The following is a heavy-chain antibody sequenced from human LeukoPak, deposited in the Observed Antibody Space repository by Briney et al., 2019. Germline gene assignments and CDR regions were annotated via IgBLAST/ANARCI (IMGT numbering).Heavy chain of an antibody. Sequence: GGSLRLSXAASGFTFSDYYMSWIRQAPGKGLEWVSYISSSGSTIYYADSVKGRFTISRDNAKNSLYLQMNSLRAEDTAVYYCARGPVPAAGFAFDIWGQGTMVTVSS. CDR1: GFTFSDYY. CDR3: ARGPVPAAGFAFDI. J-gene: IGHJ3*02. V-gene: IGHV3-11*04. D-gene: IGHD2-2*01. CDR2: ISSSGSTI.